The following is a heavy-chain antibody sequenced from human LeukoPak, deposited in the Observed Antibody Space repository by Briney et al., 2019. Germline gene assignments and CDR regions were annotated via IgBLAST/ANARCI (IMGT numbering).Heavy chain of an antibody. CDR3: AKGRLLYYMDV. CDR1: GFTFDDYA. D-gene: IGHD3-22*01. J-gene: IGHJ6*03. CDR2: ISWNSGSI. Sequence: GGSLRLSCAASGFTFDDYAMHWVRQAPGKGLEWVSGISWNSGSIGYADSVKGRFTISRDNAKNSLYLQMNSLRAEDTALYYCAKGRLLYYMDVWGKGTTATVSS. V-gene: IGHV3-9*01.